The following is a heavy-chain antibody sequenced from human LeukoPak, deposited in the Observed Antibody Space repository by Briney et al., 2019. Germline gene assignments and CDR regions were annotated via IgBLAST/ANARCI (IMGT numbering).Heavy chain of an antibody. J-gene: IGHJ1*01. CDR3: AKDLNWNGDQGYFQH. CDR2: ISWDSGSI. Sequence: GRSLRLSCAASGFTFDDYAMHWVRQAPGKGLEWVSGISWDSGSIGYADSVKGRFTISRDNAKNSLYLQMNSLRAEDTALYYCAKDLNWNGDQGYFQHWGQGTLVTVSS. D-gene: IGHD1-1*01. CDR1: GFTFDDYA. V-gene: IGHV3-9*01.